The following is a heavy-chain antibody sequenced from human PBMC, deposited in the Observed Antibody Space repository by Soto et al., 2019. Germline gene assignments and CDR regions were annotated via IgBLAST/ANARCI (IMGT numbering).Heavy chain of an antibody. Sequence: QPGGSLRLSCSASGFSISNFGMFWVRQAPGRGLEWISFISRSHSDIYYADSVKGRFTISRDNAKNSMFLQMNSLRDEDRAVYYCGREGKNGYIPYYIDTWGQGVQVTVSS. J-gene: IGHJ5*02. CDR3: GREGKNGYIPYYIDT. D-gene: IGHD1-26*01. CDR1: GFSISNFG. CDR2: ISRSHSDI. V-gene: IGHV3-48*02.